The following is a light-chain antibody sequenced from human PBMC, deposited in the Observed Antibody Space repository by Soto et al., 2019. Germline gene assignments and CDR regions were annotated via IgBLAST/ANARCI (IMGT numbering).Light chain of an antibody. CDR3: QQYNTWA. V-gene: IGKV1-5*03. Sequence: IQMTQSPSTLSASVGDRVTITGRASQNTGNWLAWYQQKPGRAPKLLIYRASTLQIGVPSRFSGSGSGTEFTLTISSLQPDDFGTYFCQQYNTWAFGHGTEVEVK. CDR1: QNTGNW. CDR2: RAS. J-gene: IGKJ1*01.